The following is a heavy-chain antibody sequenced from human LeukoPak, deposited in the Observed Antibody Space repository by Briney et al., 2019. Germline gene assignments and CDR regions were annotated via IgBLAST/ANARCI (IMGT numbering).Heavy chain of an antibody. V-gene: IGHV4-59*01. CDR2: VYHTGST. J-gene: IGHJ4*02. CDR1: GGSINNYY. D-gene: IGHD3-3*01. Sequence: SETLTLTCSVSGGSINNYYWSWIRQAPEKRLEWVGSVYHTGSTDYNPSLRSPVTISVDTSKNHFSLKVTSVTAADTATSYCTRDRLGGAVASWIPDYWGQGILVTVSS. CDR3: TRDRLGGAVASWIPDY.